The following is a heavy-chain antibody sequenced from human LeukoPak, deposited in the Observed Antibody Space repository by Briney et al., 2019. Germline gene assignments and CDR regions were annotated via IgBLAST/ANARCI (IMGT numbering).Heavy chain of an antibody. CDR1: GFTFSSHS. CDR2: IKQDGSEK. J-gene: IGHJ3*02. D-gene: IGHD5-12*01. CDR3: ARINSGLRWGDALDI. V-gene: IGHV3-7*01. Sequence: GGSLRLSCVASGFTFSSHSMSWVRQPPGKGLEWVANIKQDGSEKYYVDSVRGRFSIFRENAKNSLYLQMNSLRAEDTAVYYCARINSGLRWGDALDIWGQGTMVTVSS.